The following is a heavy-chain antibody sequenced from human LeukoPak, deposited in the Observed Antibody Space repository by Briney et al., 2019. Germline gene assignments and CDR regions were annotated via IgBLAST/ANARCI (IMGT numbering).Heavy chain of an antibody. CDR1: GGSISGYY. CDR2: IYYSGST. V-gene: IGHV4-59*01. Sequence: SETLSLTCTVSGGSISGYYWSWIRQPPGKGLEWTGYIYYSGSTNYNPSLKSRVTISVDTSKNQFSLKLSSVTAADTAVYYCAREGSGWSYFDYWGQGTLVTVSS. CDR3: AREGSGWSYFDY. J-gene: IGHJ4*02. D-gene: IGHD6-19*01.